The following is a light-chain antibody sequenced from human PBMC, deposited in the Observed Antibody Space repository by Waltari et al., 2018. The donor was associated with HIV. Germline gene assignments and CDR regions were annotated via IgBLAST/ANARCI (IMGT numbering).Light chain of an antibody. CDR2: AAS. CDR1: QTIGIY. Sequence: DIQMTQSPSSLSASVGDRVTITCRASQTIGIYLNWYQQKPGKAPNLLIYAASRLQSGVPSRFRGSGSETDFTLTISSLQPEDVATYYCQQSYSTPPTFGGGTKVDIK. J-gene: IGKJ4*01. V-gene: IGKV1-39*01. CDR3: QQSYSTPPT.